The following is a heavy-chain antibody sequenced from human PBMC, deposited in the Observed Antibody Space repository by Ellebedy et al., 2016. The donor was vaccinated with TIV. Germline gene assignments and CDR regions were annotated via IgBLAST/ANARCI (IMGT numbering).Heavy chain of an antibody. D-gene: IGHD6-19*01. Sequence: PGGSLRLSCAASGITFSTYTMDWVRQAPGKGLEWVSGISATGGTTFYSDSGKGRFTISRDNSKNTLYLQMNSLRVDDTAIYYCAKEVLAVWGQGTRVTVSS. CDR1: GITFSTYT. CDR3: AKEVLAV. V-gene: IGHV3-23*01. CDR2: ISATGGTT. J-gene: IGHJ4*02.